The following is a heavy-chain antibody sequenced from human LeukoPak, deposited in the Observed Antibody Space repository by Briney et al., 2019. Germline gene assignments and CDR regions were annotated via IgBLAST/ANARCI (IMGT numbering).Heavy chain of an antibody. J-gene: IGHJ4*02. Sequence: PGGSLRLSCAASGFTFSSYGMHWVRQAPGKGLEWVAVIWYDGSNKYYADSVKGRFTISRDNSKNTLYLQMNSPRAEDTAVYYCARDPLKQGGFDYWGQGTLVTVSS. D-gene: IGHD3-16*01. V-gene: IGHV3-33*01. CDR3: ARDPLKQGGFDY. CDR1: GFTFSSYG. CDR2: IWYDGSNK.